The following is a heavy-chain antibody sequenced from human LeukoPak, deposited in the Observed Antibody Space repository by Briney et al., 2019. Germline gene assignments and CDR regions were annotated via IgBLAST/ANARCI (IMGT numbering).Heavy chain of an antibody. CDR3: AEAGPDAFDI. CDR2: SIPIVGTA. Sequence: WASVKVSCKASGGTFSSYAISWVRQAPGQGLEWMGGSIPIVGTANYAQKFQGRVTMTADESTSTAYMELSSLRSEDTAVYYCAEAGPDAFDIWGQGTMVTVSS. CDR1: GGTFSSYA. D-gene: IGHD6-13*01. J-gene: IGHJ3*02. V-gene: IGHV1-69*13.